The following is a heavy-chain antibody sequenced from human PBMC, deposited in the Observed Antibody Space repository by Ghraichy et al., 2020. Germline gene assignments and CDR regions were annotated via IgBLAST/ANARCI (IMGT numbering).Heavy chain of an antibody. CDR2: IYTSGST. D-gene: IGHD4-17*01. CDR3: ARETTVPSRNFDY. J-gene: IGHJ4*02. Sequence: SETLSLTCTVSGGSISGYYWSWIRQPAGKGLEWIGRIYTSGSTNYNPSLKSRVTMSVDTSKNHFSLKLSSVTAADTAVYYCARETTVPSRNFDYWGQGTLVTVSS. V-gene: IGHV4-4*07. CDR1: GGSISGYY.